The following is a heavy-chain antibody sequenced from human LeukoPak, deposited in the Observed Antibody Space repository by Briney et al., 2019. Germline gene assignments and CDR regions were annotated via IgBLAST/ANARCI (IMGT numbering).Heavy chain of an antibody. Sequence: GGSLRLSCAASGFSFNTYAMSWVRQAPGKGLEWVSAISNTGGSTYYADSVKGRFTISRDKSKNTLSLQMNSLRAEDTAVYYCAQQVGYCSSGSCYFTYWGQGTLVTVSS. V-gene: IGHV3-23*01. D-gene: IGHD2-15*01. CDR3: AQQVGYCSSGSCYFTY. CDR2: ISNTGGST. J-gene: IGHJ1*01. CDR1: GFSFNTYA.